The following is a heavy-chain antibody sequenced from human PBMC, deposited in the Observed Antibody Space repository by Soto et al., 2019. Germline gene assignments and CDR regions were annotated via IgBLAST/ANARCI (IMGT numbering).Heavy chain of an antibody. V-gene: IGHV3-23*01. J-gene: IGHJ4*02. Sequence: GGSLILSCAASGFTFSSYAMSWVRQAPGKGLEWVSAISGSGGSTYYADSVKGRFTISRDNSKNTLYLQMNSLRAEDTAVYYCAKALAGDPPSSLFDYWGQGTLVTVSS. CDR3: AKALAGDPPSSLFDY. CDR1: GFTFSSYA. D-gene: IGHD6-19*01. CDR2: ISGSGGST.